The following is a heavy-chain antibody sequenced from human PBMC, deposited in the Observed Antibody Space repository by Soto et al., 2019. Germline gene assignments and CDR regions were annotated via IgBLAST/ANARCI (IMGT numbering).Heavy chain of an antibody. CDR3: ARDLRYCSGGSCYSEVDY. CDR2: IYYSGST. V-gene: IGHV4-31*03. Sequence: QVQLQESGPGLVKPSQTLSLTCTVSGGSISSGGYYWSWIRQHPGKGLEWIGYIYYSGSTYYNPSLKSRVTRSVDTSKNQFSLKLSSVTAADTAVYYCARDLRYCSGGSCYSEVDYWGQGTLVTVSS. CDR1: GGSISSGGYY. J-gene: IGHJ4*02. D-gene: IGHD2-15*01.